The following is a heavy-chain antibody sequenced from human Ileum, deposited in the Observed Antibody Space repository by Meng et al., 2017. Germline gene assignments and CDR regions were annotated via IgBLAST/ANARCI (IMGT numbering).Heavy chain of an antibody. V-gene: IGHV3-74*01. CDR3: TNDRLNH. CDR2: INPDGSDP. J-gene: IGHJ1*01. CDR1: GFTFTDHW. D-gene: IGHD1-1*01. Sequence: VPLVGPGAGLVPPVGSLGRSCAASGFTFTDHWMHWIRQGPGKGLVWVSRINPDGSDPTYAESVKCRFTISRDNAKNTVYLQMNSLRAEDTALYYCTNDRLNHWGQGALVTVSS.